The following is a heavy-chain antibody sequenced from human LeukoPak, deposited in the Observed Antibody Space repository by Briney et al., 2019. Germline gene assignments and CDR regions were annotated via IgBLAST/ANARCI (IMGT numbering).Heavy chain of an antibody. CDR2: IYYSGST. CDR3: GRDLWPVAPHWFDP. J-gene: IGHJ5*02. Sequence: PSETLSLTCTVSGGSVSSGSYYWSWIRQPPGKGLEWIGYIYYSGSTNYNPSLKSRVTISVDTSKNQISLQLNSVTPEDTAVYYCGRDLWPVAPHWFDPWGQGSLVTVSS. V-gene: IGHV4-61*01. D-gene: IGHD2-15*01. CDR1: GGSVSSGSYY.